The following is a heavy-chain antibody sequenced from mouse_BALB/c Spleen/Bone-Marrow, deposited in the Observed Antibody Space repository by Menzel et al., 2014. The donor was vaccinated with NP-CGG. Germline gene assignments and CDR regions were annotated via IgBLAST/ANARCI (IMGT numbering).Heavy chain of an antibody. J-gene: IGHJ2*01. CDR3: ARPLTGAYFDY. V-gene: IGHV5-9*02. CDR2: ISSGGSYT. D-gene: IGHD4-1*01. CDR1: GFAFSSHD. Sequence: DVMLVESGGGLVKPGGSLKLSCAASGFAFSSHDMSWVRQTPEKRLEWVATISSGGSYTYYPDSVKGRFTISRDNARKTLYLQMSSLRSEDTALYYCARPLTGAYFDYWGQGTTLTVSS.